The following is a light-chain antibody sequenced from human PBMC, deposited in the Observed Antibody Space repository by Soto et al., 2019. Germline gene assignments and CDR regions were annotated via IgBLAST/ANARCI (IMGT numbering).Light chain of an antibody. V-gene: IGKV3-20*01. CDR2: GVS. J-gene: IGKJ1*01. Sequence: EIVLTQSPGTLSLSPGERATLSCRASQSVSSTFLAWYQQKPGQAPRLLIFGVSNRATGIPDRFSGSGSGTDFTRTISRLEPEDFAVYYCGQFVSAPPRTFGQGTKVEIK. CDR1: QSVSSTF. CDR3: GQFVSAPPRT.